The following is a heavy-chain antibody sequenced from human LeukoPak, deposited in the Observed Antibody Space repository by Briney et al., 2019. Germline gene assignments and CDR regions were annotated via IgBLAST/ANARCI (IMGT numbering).Heavy chain of an antibody. V-gene: IGHV4-39*02. J-gene: IGHJ4*02. D-gene: IGHD2-21*01. CDR1: GGSISSSSYY. CDR2: MYYRGTT. Sequence: IPSETLSLTCSVSGGSISSSSYYWGWIRQSPGKGLEWIGSMYYRGTTYENSCRKSRLTLSVDTSNNKFSLKLPSVPAADTAVYFCAREYSRSVVAGSRPDLWGQGLLVTVSS. CDR3: AREYSRSVVAGSRPDL.